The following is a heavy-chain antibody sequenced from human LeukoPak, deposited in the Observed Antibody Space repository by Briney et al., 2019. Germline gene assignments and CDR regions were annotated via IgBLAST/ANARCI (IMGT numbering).Heavy chain of an antibody. CDR1: GFTFSSYG. Sequence: PGGSLRLSCAASGFTFSSYGMHWVHQAPGKGLQWVAVIWFDGSNKYYADSVKGRFTISRDNSKSTLYLQMNSLRVEDTAVYYCARAGYGTGWYPGALDYWGQGTLVTVSS. V-gene: IGHV3-33*01. CDR2: IWFDGSNK. J-gene: IGHJ4*02. D-gene: IGHD6-19*01. CDR3: ARAGYGTGWYPGALDY.